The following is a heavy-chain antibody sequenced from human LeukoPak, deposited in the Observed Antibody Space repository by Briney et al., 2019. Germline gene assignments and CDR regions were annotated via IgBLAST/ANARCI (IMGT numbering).Heavy chain of an antibody. Sequence: GGSLRLSCAASGFTFSSYSMNWIRQAPGKGLEWVSVIYSGGNTYYADSVKGRFTISRDNSKNTLYLQMNSLRAEDTAVYYCARDHSHYYFDYWGQGTLVTVSS. J-gene: IGHJ4*02. CDR3: ARDHSHYYFDY. V-gene: IGHV3-66*01. D-gene: IGHD5-18*01. CDR1: GFTFSSYS. CDR2: IYSGGNT.